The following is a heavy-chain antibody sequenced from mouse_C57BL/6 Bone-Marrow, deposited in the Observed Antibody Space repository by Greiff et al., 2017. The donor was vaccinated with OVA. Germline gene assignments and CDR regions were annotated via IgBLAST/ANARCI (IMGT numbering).Heavy chain of an antibody. CDR2: ISDGGSYT. J-gene: IGHJ2*01. Sequence: EVQLVESGGGLVKPGGSLKLSCAASGFTFSSYAMSWVRQTPEKRLEWVATISDGGSYTYYPDNVKGRFTISRDNAKNNLYLQMSHLKSEDTAMYYCARARLGYFDYWGQGTTLTVSS. D-gene: IGHD3-3*01. V-gene: IGHV5-4*01. CDR3: ARARLGYFDY. CDR1: GFTFSSYA.